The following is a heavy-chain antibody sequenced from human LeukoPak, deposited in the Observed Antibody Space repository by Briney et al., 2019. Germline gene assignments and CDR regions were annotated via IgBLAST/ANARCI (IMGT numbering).Heavy chain of an antibody. CDR2: IYYSGST. J-gene: IGHJ2*01. V-gene: IGHV4-59*08. D-gene: IGHD6-19*01. Sequence: SETLSLTCAVYGGSFSGYYWSWIRQPPGKGLEWIGYIYYSGSTNYNPSLKSRVTISVDTSKNQFSLKLSSVTAADTAVYYCARQRLGSGLDWYFDLWGRGTLVTVSS. CDR3: ARQRLGSGLDWYFDL. CDR1: GGSFSGYY.